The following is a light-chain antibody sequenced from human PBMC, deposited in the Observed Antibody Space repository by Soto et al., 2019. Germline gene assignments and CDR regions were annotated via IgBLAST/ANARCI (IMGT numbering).Light chain of an antibody. Sequence: QAVLTQPPPASGTPGQGGTISCFWSRSNIGSNTVKWEQQLPGTAPKRLIYSNKQRPSGVPDRVSGSKSGTSASLASSGLQSEDEADYYCVAWNDSLNDNYVCRTGTKVTVL. CDR2: SNK. V-gene: IGLV1-44*01. CDR3: VAWNDSLNDNYV. J-gene: IGLJ1*01. CDR1: RSNIGSNT.